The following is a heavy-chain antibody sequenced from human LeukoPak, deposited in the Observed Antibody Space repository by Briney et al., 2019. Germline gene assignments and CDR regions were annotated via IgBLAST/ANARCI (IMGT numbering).Heavy chain of an antibody. CDR1: GLVVSRNY. Sequence: PGGSLRLSCVASGLVVSRNYVTWVRQVPGEGLEWVSIMYTSGDIYYADSVKGRFTLSRDDSKNTLYLQMHSLRVEDTAVYYCARRLSTGYYEFWGQGTLVTVSS. D-gene: IGHD3-9*01. CDR2: MYTSGDI. J-gene: IGHJ4*02. V-gene: IGHV3-66*01. CDR3: ARRLSTGYYEF.